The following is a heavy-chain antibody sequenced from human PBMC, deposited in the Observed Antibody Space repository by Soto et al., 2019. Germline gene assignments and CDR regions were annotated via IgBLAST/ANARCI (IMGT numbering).Heavy chain of an antibody. D-gene: IGHD3-10*01. J-gene: IGHJ6*02. CDR1: GFTFTSSA. CDR3: AAASVSETRYYYYGMDV. V-gene: IGHV1-58*01. Sequence: VASVKVSCKASGFTFTSSAVQWVRQARGQRLEWIGWIVVGSGNTNYAQKFQERVTTTRDMSTSTAYMELSSLRSEDTAVYYCAAASVSETRYYYYGMDVWGQGTTVTVSS. CDR2: IVVGSGNT.